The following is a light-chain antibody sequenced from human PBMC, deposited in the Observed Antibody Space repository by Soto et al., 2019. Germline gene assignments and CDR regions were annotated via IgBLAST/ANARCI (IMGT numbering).Light chain of an antibody. CDR2: DVS. Sequence: QSLLTQPASVSGSPGQSITISCTGTSSDIDAYNYVSWYQQHPGKARKLMIYDVSNRPSGISNRFSGSKSGNTASLTISGLQAEDEADYYCGSYTTSSSYVFGTGTKVTVL. CDR1: SSDIDAYNY. J-gene: IGLJ1*01. CDR3: GSYTTSSSYV. V-gene: IGLV2-14*01.